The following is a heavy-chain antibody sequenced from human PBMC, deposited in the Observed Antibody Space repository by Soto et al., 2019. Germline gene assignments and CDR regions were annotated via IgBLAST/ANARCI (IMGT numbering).Heavy chain of an antibody. J-gene: IGHJ4*02. CDR2: ISYDGSNK. Sequence: QVQLVESGGGVVQPGRSLRLSCAASGFTFSSYAMHWVRQAPGKGLEWVAVISYDGSNKYYADSVKGRFTISRDNPKNPLYLPMNILRAQDPAVYYCASADRTTGHDYLGQGTLVTLSS. CDR3: ASADRTTGHDY. D-gene: IGHD1-1*01. V-gene: IGHV3-30-3*01. CDR1: GFTFSSYA.